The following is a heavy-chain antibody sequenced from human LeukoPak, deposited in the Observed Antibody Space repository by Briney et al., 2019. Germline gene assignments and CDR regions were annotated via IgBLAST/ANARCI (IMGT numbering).Heavy chain of an antibody. CDR3: ASIFYGGNSIYHDAFDI. V-gene: IGHV4-59*01. Sequence: PSETLSLTCSVHGGSISSYFWSSIRQPPGKGLEWIGYIYYSGSTNYNPSLKSRVTISVDTSKNQFSLKLSSVTAADTAVYYCASIFYGGNSIYHDAFDIWGQGTMVTVSS. D-gene: IGHD4-23*01. J-gene: IGHJ3*02. CDR1: GGSISSYF. CDR2: IYYSGST.